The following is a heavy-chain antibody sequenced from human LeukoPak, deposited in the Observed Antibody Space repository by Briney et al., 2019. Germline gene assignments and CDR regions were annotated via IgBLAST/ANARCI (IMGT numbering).Heavy chain of an antibody. D-gene: IGHD3-16*01. J-gene: IGHJ4*02. CDR1: GYTFTSYD. CDR2: MNPNSGNT. Sequence: ASVKVSCKASGYTFTSYDINWVRQATGQGLEWMGWMNPNSGNTGYAQKFQGRVTMTRNTSISTAYMELSSLRSEDTAVYCCARAHRFRSGEVYYFDYWGQGTLVTVSS. CDR3: ARAHRFRSGEVYYFDY. V-gene: IGHV1-8*01.